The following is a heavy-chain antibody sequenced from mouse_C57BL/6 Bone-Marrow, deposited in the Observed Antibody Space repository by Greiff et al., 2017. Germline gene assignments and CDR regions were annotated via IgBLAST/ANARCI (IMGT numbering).Heavy chain of an antibody. J-gene: IGHJ1*03. D-gene: IGHD1-1*01. V-gene: IGHV1-69*01. CDR1: GYTFTSYW. CDR2: IDPSDSYT. Sequence: QVQLQQPGAELVMPGASVSLSCKASGYTFTSYWMHWVKQRPGQGLEWIGAIDPSDSYTNYNQKFKGKDTLTVDESSSTAYLQFRSLTSEDSAVYYCAREWGITTVVASDWYFDVWGTGTTVTVSS. CDR3: AREWGITTVVASDWYFDV.